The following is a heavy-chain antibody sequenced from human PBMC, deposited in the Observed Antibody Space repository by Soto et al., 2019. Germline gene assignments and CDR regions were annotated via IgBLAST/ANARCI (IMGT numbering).Heavy chain of an antibody. D-gene: IGHD4-17*01. J-gene: IGHJ6*03. CDR1: GFTFRSYN. Sequence: EVQLVESGGGLVKPGGSLRLSCAASGFTFRSYNMNWVRQAPGKGLEWVSSLSSSSTYIYYAHSVKGRFTITRDNAKNSVYLQMNSLRAEDKAVYYCAGESINHGDYRSMDVWGKGTTVTVSS. CDR2: LSSSSTYI. V-gene: IGHV3-21*01. CDR3: AGESINHGDYRSMDV.